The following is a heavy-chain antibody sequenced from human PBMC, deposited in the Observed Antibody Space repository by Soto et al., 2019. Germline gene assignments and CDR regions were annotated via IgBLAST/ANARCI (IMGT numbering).Heavy chain of an antibody. CDR1: GGTFSSYT. V-gene: IGHV1-69*02. CDR3: ARDGLSDAFDI. CDR2: IIPILGIA. Sequence: GASVKVSCKASGGTFSSYTISWVRQAPGQGLEWMGRIIPILGIANYAQKFQGRVTITADKSTSTAYMELSSLRSEDTAVYYCARDGLSDAFDIWGQGTMVTVSS. J-gene: IGHJ3*02.